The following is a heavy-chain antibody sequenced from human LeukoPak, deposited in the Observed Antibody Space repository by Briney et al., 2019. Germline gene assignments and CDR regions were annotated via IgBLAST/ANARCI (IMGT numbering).Heavy chain of an antibody. V-gene: IGHV3-15*01. Sequence: GGSLRLSCAASGFTFSNAWMSWVRQAPGKGLEWVGRIKSKTDGGTTDYAAPVKGRFTTSRDDSKNTLYLQMNSLKTEDTAVYYCTTGIAVAGTDYYYYYMDVWGKGTTVTVSS. CDR3: TTGIAVAGTDYYYYYMDV. J-gene: IGHJ6*03. D-gene: IGHD6-19*01. CDR1: GFTFSNAW. CDR2: IKSKTDGGTT.